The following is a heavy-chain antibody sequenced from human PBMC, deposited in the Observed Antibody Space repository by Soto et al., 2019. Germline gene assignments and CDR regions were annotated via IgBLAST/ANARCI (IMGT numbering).Heavy chain of an antibody. J-gene: IGHJ6*02. D-gene: IGHD5-12*01. CDR2: LSGSGGST. CDR1: GFTFRTYA. CDR3: AKKSGYDFYYGMDV. V-gene: IGHV3-23*01. Sequence: GGSLRLSCAASGFTFRTYAMSWVRQAPGKGLEWVSTLSGSGGSTYYADSVKGRFTISRDNSKNTLYLQMNSLRAEDTAVYYCAKKSGYDFYYGMDVWGQGTTVTVSS.